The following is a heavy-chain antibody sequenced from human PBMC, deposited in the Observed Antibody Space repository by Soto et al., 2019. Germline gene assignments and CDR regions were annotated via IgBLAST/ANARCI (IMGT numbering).Heavy chain of an antibody. V-gene: IGHV1-69*01. CDR3: ARDGGRHSGGIDY. D-gene: IGHD1-26*01. Sequence: QVQLVQSGAEVKKPGSSVKVSCKASGGTFSSYSINWVRQAPGQGLEWMGEIIPIFGTANYAQKFPGRATTTADESKSTDYQELSSLRYDDAAVYFCARDGGRHSGGIDYWGQGALVTVSS. CDR2: IIPIFGTA. CDR1: GGTFSSYS. J-gene: IGHJ4*02.